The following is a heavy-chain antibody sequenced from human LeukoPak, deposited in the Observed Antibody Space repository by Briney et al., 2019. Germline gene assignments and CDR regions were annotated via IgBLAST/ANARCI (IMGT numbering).Heavy chain of an antibody. D-gene: IGHD6-13*01. CDR3: AREVFGQQLAKSSYYYYMDV. CDR2: IIPIFGTA. J-gene: IGHJ6*03. Sequence: ASVTVSCKASGGTFSSYAISWVRQAPGQGLEWMGGIIPIFGTANYAQKFQGRVTITTDESTSTAYMELSSVRSEDTAVYYCAREVFGQQLAKSSYYYYMDVWGKGTTVTVSS. CDR1: GGTFSSYA. V-gene: IGHV1-69*05.